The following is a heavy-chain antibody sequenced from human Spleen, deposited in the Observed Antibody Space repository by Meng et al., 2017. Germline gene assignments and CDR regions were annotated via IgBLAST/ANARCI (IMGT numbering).Heavy chain of an antibody. D-gene: IGHD1-26*01. J-gene: IGHJ3*02. Sequence: SETLSLTCTVLGGSISSYYWSWIRQPAGKGREWIGRIYTSGSTNYNPSLKSRVTMSVDTSKNQFSLKLSYVTAANTAVYYCARDSWWELLHNAFDILGQGTMVTLSS. CDR2: IYTSGST. V-gene: IGHV4-4*07. CDR1: GGSISSYY. CDR3: ARDSWWELLHNAFDI.